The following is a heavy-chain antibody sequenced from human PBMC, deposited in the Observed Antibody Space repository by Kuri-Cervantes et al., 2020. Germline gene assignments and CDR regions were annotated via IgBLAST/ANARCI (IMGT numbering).Heavy chain of an antibody. CDR3: ARGRGSWYSGYFDY. D-gene: IGHD6-13*01. Sequence: SQTLSLTCAVYGMSFSGYYWNWIRQSPGKGLEWIGEFNHGGDTLYNASLRSQMTTSVDTSKNQFSLKLSSVTAVDTAVYYCARGRGSWYSGYFDYWGQGTLVTVSS. V-gene: IGHV4-34*01. J-gene: IGHJ4*02. CDR1: GMSFSGYY. CDR2: FNHGGDT.